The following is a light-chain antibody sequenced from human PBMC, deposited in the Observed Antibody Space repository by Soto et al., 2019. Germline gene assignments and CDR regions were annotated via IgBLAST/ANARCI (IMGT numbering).Light chain of an antibody. CDR2: GAS. J-gene: IGKJ1*01. Sequence: EIVLTQSPGTLSLSPGESATLSCRASQSISSSFLAWYQQKPGQAPRLLIYGASSRATGIPDRFSGSGSGTDFILTISRLEPEDSEIYYCQQYVSWTFGQGTKVEIK. V-gene: IGKV3-20*01. CDR1: QSISSSF. CDR3: QQYVSWT.